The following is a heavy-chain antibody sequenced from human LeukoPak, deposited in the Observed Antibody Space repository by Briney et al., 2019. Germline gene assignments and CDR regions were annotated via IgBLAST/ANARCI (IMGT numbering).Heavy chain of an antibody. V-gene: IGHV3-49*04. CDR1: GFTFSNYE. CDR2: IRGKPYGGTT. CDR3: ARRGWDYSDY. J-gene: IGHJ4*02. D-gene: IGHD4-11*01. Sequence: GGSLRLSCAASGFTFSNYEMNWVRQAPGKGLEWVGFIRGKPYGGTTEYAASEKGRFIISRDDSKSIAYLQMNSLKIEDTAVYYCARRGWDYSDYWGQGTLVTVSS.